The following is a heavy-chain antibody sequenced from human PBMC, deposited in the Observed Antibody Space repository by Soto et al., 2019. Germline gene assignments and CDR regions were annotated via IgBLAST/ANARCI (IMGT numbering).Heavy chain of an antibody. J-gene: IGHJ6*02. Sequence: GGFLSLSCAASGFTFRKAWMSWVSQAAGEGLGGVGSIKSKTDGGTADYAAPVKGRFTISRDDSKNTLYLQMNSLKTEDAAVECCARLCSVDTCRPEDVWGHGTTVTVS. CDR1: GFTFRKAW. D-gene: IGHD6-19*01. CDR2: IKSKTDGGTA. CDR3: ARLCSVDTCRPEDV. V-gene: IGHV3-15*01.